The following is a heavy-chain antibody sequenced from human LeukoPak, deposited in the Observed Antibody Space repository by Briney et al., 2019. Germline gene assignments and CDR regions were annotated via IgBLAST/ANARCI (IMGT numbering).Heavy chain of an antibody. J-gene: IGHJ4*02. Sequence: GGSLRLSCAASGFTFSSYSMNWVRQAPGKGLEWVSTISGGSGTTYYADSVKGRFTISRDNSRNTLYLQMNGLRAEDTALYYCAKDGVFDYWGQGTLVAVSS. CDR2: ISGGSGTT. V-gene: IGHV3-23*01. CDR1: GFTFSSYS. CDR3: AKDGVFDY.